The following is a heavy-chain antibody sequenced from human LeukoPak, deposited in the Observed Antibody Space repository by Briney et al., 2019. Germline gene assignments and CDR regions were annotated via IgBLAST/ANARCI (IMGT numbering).Heavy chain of an antibody. CDR2: IIPIFGIA. J-gene: IGHJ3*02. D-gene: IGHD6-19*01. CDR3: AREQNVGSGWALDAFDI. V-gene: IGHV1-69*04. Sequence: GASVKVSCKASGGTFSSYAISWVRQAPGQGLEWMGRIIPIFGIANYAQKFQGRVTITADKSTSTAYMELSSLRSEDTAVYYSAREQNVGSGWALDAFDIWGQGTMVTVSS. CDR1: GGTFSSYA.